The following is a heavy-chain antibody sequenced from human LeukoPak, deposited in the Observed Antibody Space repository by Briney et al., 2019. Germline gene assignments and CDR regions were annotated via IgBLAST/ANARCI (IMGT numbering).Heavy chain of an antibody. J-gene: IGHJ4*02. CDR3: ARAYSRHTLDF. V-gene: IGHV4-61*02. Sequence: SQTLSLTCTVSGGSISSGSYYWSWIRQPAGKGLEWIGRIYTSGSTNYNPSLKSRVTISVDTSKNQFSLKLTSVTAADTAVYYCARAYSRHTLDFWGQGTLVTVSS. D-gene: IGHD6-13*01. CDR1: GGSISSGSYY. CDR2: IYTSGST.